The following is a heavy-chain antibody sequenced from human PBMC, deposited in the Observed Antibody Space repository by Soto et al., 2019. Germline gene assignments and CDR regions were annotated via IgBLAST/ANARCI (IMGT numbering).Heavy chain of an antibody. CDR3: SKVRQWLAYFDY. V-gene: IGHV3-23*01. CDR1: GFTFSSYA. J-gene: IGHJ4*02. Sequence: EVQLLESGGGLVQPGGSLRLSCAASGFTFSSYAMSWVRQAPGKGLEWVSALSGSGGSTYYADSVKGRFTISRDNSKNTLYLQMNSRRAEDTAVYYCSKVRQWLAYFDYWGQGTLVTVSS. D-gene: IGHD6-19*01. CDR2: LSGSGGST.